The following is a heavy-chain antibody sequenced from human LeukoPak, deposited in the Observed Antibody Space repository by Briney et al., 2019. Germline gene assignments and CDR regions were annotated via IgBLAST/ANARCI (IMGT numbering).Heavy chain of an antibody. D-gene: IGHD5-12*01. J-gene: IGHJ5*02. CDR2: IIPIFGTA. CDR3: ARAKYSASPNWFDP. V-gene: IGHV1-69*05. CDR1: GGTFSSYA. Sequence: ASVKVSCKASGGTFSSYAISWVRQAPGQGLEWMGGIIPIFGTANYAQKFQGRVTITTDESTSTACMELSSLRSEDTAVYYCARAKYSASPNWFDPWGQGTLVTVSS.